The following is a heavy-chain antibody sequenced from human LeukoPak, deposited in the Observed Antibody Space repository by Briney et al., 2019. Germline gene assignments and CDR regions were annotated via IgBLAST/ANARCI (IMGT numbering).Heavy chain of an antibody. CDR2: INHSGST. V-gene: IGHV4-34*01. Sequence: SETLSLTCAVYGESFSGYYWSWIRQPPGKGLEWIGEINHSGSTNYNPSLKSRVTISVDTSKNQFSLKLSSVTAADTAVYYCARGPRRWLQLNGWAGYFDYWGQGTLVTVSS. CDR1: GESFSGYY. CDR3: ARGPRRWLQLNGWAGYFDY. D-gene: IGHD5-24*01. J-gene: IGHJ4*02.